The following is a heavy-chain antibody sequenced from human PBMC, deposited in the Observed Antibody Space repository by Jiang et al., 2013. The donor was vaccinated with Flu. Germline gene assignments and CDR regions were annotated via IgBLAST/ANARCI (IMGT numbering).Heavy chain of an antibody. V-gene: IGHV4-59*01. CDR3: ARDTYDSSGYGAFDI. CDR1: GGSISSYY. D-gene: IGHD3-22*01. Sequence: GGSISSYYWSWIRQPPGKGLEWIGYIYYSGSTNYNPSLKSRVTISVDTSKNQFSLKLSSVTAADSAVYYCARDTYDSSGYGAFDIWGQGTMVTVSS. J-gene: IGHJ3*02. CDR2: IYYSGST.